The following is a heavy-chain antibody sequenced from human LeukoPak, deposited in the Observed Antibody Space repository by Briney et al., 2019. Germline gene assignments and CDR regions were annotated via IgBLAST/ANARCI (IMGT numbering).Heavy chain of an antibody. D-gene: IGHD1-26*01. CDR3: AGGMAGSGSYYDGPDY. J-gene: IGHJ4*02. CDR2: INPNSGGT. CDR1: GYTFTGYY. V-gene: IGHV1-2*02. Sequence: ASVKVSCKASGYTFTGYYMHWVRQAPGQGLEWMGWINPNSGGTNYAQKFQGRVTMTRDTSISTAYMELSRLRSDDTAVYYCAGGMAGSGSYYDGPDYWGQGTLVTVSS.